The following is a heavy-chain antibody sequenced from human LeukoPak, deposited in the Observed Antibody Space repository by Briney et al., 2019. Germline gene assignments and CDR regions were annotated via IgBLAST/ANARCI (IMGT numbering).Heavy chain of an antibody. Sequence: GESLKISCKGSGYSFTSYWIGWVRQMPGKGLEWMGIIYPGDSDTRYSPSFQGQVTISADKSISTAYLQWSSLKASDTAMYYCASSRYCSGGSCFFDYWGQGTLVTVSS. J-gene: IGHJ4*02. CDR1: GYSFTSYW. V-gene: IGHV5-51*01. CDR3: ASSRYCSGGSCFFDY. D-gene: IGHD2-15*01. CDR2: IYPGDSDT.